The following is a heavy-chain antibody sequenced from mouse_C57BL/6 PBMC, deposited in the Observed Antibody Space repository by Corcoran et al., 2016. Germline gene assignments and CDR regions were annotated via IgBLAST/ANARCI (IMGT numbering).Heavy chain of an antibody. Sequence: EVQLQQSGPELVKPGASVKIPCKASGYTFTDYNMDWVKKSHGKSLEWIGYINPNNGGTIYNQKFKGKATLTVDKTSSKAYMELRSLTAEDSAVYYCARWGSSGYWFAYWGQGTLVTVSA. V-gene: IGHV1-18*01. CDR2: INPNNGGT. CDR3: ARWGSSGYWFAY. D-gene: IGHD3-2*02. J-gene: IGHJ3*01. CDR1: GYTFTDYN.